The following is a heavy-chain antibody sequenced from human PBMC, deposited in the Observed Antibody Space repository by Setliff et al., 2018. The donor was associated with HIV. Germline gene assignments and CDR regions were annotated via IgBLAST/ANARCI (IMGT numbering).Heavy chain of an antibody. Sequence: SVKVSCKASGATFNSYAITWVRQVPGQGLEWMGGLIPIFGTANYAQKFQGRVAITADESTSTAYLEVSSLRSEDTAMYYCARDWFDSSGYDRIFFDYWGQGTLVTVSS. CDR2: LIPIFGTA. V-gene: IGHV1-69*13. D-gene: IGHD3-22*01. CDR1: GATFNSYA. J-gene: IGHJ4*02. CDR3: ARDWFDSSGYDRIFFDY.